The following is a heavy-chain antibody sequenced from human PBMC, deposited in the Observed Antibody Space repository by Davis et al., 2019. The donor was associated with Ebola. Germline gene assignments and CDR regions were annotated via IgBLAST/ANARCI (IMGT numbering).Heavy chain of an antibody. V-gene: IGHV1-2*02. CDR1: GYIFTDYN. Sequence: ASVKVSCKASGYIFTDYNLHWVRQAPGQGLEWTGGIQSYSGGSNYAQKFQGRVTMTRDTSINTAYLELSSLRSDDTAVYYCARGHNFGFDYWGQGALVTVSS. CDR2: IQSYSGGS. D-gene: IGHD1-1*01. J-gene: IGHJ4*02. CDR3: ARGHNFGFDY.